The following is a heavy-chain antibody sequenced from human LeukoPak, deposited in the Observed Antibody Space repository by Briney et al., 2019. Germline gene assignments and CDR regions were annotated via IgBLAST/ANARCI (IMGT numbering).Heavy chain of an antibody. J-gene: IGHJ4*02. D-gene: IGHD6-13*01. CDR3: ASPRAERSTWYAVDY. CDR2: IYDNGST. Sequence: SETLSLTCAVSGGSISRSNWWSWVRQSPGKGLEWIGEIYDNGSTNYNPSLKSRVTISVDKSKNQFSLKLSSVTAADTAVYYCASPRAERSTWYAVDYWGQGTLVTV. V-gene: IGHV4-4*02. CDR1: GGSISRSNW.